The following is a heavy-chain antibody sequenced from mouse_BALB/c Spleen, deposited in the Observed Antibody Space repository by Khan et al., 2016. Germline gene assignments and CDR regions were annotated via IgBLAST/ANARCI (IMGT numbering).Heavy chain of an antibody. CDR2: INTYTGEP. CDR3: ARWHYRYDVGAY. V-gene: IGHV9-1*02. J-gene: IGHJ3*01. D-gene: IGHD2-14*01. CDR1: GYTFTNYG. Sequence: QIQLVQSGPELKKPGETVKISCKASGYTFTNYGMNWVKQAPGKGLKWMGWINTYTGEPTYADDFKGRFAFSLETSASTAYLQINNLKNEDMARXSCARWHYRYDVGAYWGQGTLVTVSA.